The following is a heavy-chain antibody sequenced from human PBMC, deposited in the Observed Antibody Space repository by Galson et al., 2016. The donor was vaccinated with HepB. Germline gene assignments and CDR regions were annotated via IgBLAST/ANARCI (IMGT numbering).Heavy chain of an antibody. D-gene: IGHD3-9*01. V-gene: IGHV4-4*02. CDR2: IDDSGST. J-gene: IGHJ3*01. CDR3: ARGRGGDFDS. CDR1: GGSISSSNW. Sequence: SETLSLTCAVSGGSISSSNWWSWVRQPPGKGLEWIGEIDDSGSTNYNPSLKSRVTISVDKSKNQFSLMMRSVTAADTAVYYCARGRGGDFDSWGQGTMVTVSS.